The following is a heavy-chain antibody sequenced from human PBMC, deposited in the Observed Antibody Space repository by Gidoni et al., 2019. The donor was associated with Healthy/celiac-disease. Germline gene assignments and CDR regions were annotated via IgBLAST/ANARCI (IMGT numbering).Heavy chain of an antibody. Sequence: QVQRVQSGAEVKKPGASGKVSCRVGGYTLTVLSMHWVRQAPGKGLEWMGGFDPEDGETIYAQKFQGRVTMTEDTSTDTAYMELSSLRSEDTAVYYCATVVSLWFDPWGQGTLVTVSS. CDR2: FDPEDGET. D-gene: IGHD3-16*02. CDR3: ATVVSLWFDP. V-gene: IGHV1-24*01. CDR1: GYTLTVLS. J-gene: IGHJ5*02.